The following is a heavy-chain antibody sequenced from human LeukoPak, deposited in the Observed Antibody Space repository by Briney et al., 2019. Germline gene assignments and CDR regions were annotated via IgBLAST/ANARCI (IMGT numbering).Heavy chain of an antibody. J-gene: IGHJ6*04. V-gene: IGHV4-59*01. CDR3: ARDGVVPAALIGYYYYYGMDV. CDR2: IYYSGST. CDR1: GGSISSYY. D-gene: IGHD2-2*01. Sequence: PSETLSLTCTVSGGSISSYYWSWIRQPPGKGLEWIGYIYYSGSTNYNPSLKSRVTISVDTSKNQFSLKLSSVTAADTAVYYCARDGVVPAALIGYYYYYGMDVWGKGTTVTVSS.